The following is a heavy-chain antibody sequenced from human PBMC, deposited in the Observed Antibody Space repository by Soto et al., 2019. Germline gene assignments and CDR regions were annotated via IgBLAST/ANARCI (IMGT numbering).Heavy chain of an antibody. CDR3: ARCRKRLFELRYWFDP. V-gene: IGHV4-4*02. CDR2: IYHNGST. Sequence: SETLSLTCVVSGGSISSNSWWSWVRQPPGKGLEWIGEIYHNGSTNYKSSLKSRVIIKLDKSKNQFSLKMISVTAADTALYYCARCRKRLFELRYWFDPWGQGTLVTVSS. J-gene: IGHJ5*02. D-gene: IGHD3-22*01. CDR1: GGSISSNSW.